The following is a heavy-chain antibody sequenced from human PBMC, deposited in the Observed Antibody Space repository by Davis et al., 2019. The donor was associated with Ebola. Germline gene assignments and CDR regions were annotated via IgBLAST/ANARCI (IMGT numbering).Heavy chain of an antibody. J-gene: IGHJ3*02. V-gene: IGHV3-74*01. CDR3: ARDRSSSSWFFDAFDI. CDR1: GFTFSSYW. D-gene: IGHD6-13*01. CDR2: INSDGSST. Sequence: GESLKISCAASGFTFSSYWMHWVRQAPGKGLVWVSRINSDGSSTSYADSVKGRFTISRDNAKNTLYLQMNSLRAEDTAVYYCARDRSSSSWFFDAFDIWGQGTMVTVSS.